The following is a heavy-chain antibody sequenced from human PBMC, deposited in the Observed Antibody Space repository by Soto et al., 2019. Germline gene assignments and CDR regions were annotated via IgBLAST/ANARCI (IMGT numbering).Heavy chain of an antibody. CDR2: ISHDGSKR. CDR1: GFTFSDFG. Sequence: VQLVESGGGVVLPGRSVRLSCEVSGFTFSDFGLDWVRQARGKGLEWVAIISHDGSKRFYADSVKGRFTISRDNSKNTLYLQMSSLRPEDTALYYCAKTATYVDGYDNTGYSSEDYWGHGTLVTVSS. CDR3: AKTATYVDGYDNTGYSSEDY. J-gene: IGHJ4*01. D-gene: IGHD3-22*01. V-gene: IGHV3-30*18.